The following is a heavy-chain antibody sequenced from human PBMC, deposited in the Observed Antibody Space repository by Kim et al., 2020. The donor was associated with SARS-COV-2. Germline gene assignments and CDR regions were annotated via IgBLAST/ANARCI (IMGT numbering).Heavy chain of an antibody. CDR2: IYSGGST. J-gene: IGHJ2*01. CDR1: GFTVSSNY. V-gene: IGHV3-53*01. Sequence: GGSLRLSCAASGFTVSSNYMSWVRQAPGKGLEWVSVIYSGGSTYYADSVKGRFTISRDNSKNTLYLQMNSLRAEDTAVYYCARKRESSGWSWYFDLWGRGTLVTVSS. D-gene: IGHD6-19*01. CDR3: ARKRESSGWSWYFDL.